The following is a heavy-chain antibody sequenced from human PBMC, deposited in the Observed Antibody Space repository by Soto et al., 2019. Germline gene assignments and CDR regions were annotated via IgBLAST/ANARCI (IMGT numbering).Heavy chain of an antibody. CDR1: GYSFGGYW. Sequence: VGYLKISCTVSGYSFGGYWITWGRQQPGQGLEWMGRIDPSDSQTYYSPSFRGHVTTSVTKSITTVFLQWSSLRASDTAMYYCARQIYDADRGPNFPDYIASSCQADSLTDS. CDR2: IDPSDSQT. CDR3: ARQIYDADRGPNFPDYIASSCQADSLTDS. J-gene: IGHJ5*01. V-gene: IGHV5-10-1*01. D-gene: IGHD4-4*01.